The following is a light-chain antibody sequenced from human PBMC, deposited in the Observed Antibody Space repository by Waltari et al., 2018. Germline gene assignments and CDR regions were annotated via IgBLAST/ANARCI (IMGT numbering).Light chain of an antibody. CDR1: DIIGRP. CDR3: QKYGTRPAT. V-gene: IGKV3-20*01. CDR2: DAS. J-gene: IGKJ1*01. Sequence: DIVLTQSPGTLSLSPGERATRSCRAIDIIGRPLAWYQQKPCQPPRLLVYDASSRATGIPNRFSGSGSGTDFSLTISRLEPEDFAVYFCQKYGTRPATFGQGTKVEI.